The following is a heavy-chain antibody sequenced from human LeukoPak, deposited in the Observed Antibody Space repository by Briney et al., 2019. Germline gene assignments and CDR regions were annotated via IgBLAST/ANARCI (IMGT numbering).Heavy chain of an antibody. D-gene: IGHD3-22*01. CDR2: ISGSGGST. V-gene: IGHV3-23*01. Sequence: GGSLRLSCAASGFTFSSYAMSWVRQAPGKGLEWVSAISGSGGSTYYADSVKGRFTISRDNSKNTLYLQMNSLRAEDTSVYYCAKGTYYYDSSGYYYFDYWGQGTLVTVSS. CDR1: GFTFSSYA. J-gene: IGHJ4*02. CDR3: AKGTYYYDSSGYYYFDY.